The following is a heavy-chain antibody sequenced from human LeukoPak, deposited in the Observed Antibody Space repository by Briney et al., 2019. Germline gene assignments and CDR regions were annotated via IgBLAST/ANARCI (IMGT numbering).Heavy chain of an antibody. CDR2: MNPNSGNT. J-gene: IGHJ5*02. Sequence: ASVKVSSKASGYTFTSYDINWVRQAAGQGLEWMGWMNPNSGNTGYAQKFQGRVTMTRNTSISTAYMELSSLRSEDTAVYYCARRRCSRTSCYMSGYNWFDPWGQGTLVTVSS. D-gene: IGHD2-2*02. CDR3: ARRRCSRTSCYMSGYNWFDP. V-gene: IGHV1-8*01. CDR1: GYTFTSYD.